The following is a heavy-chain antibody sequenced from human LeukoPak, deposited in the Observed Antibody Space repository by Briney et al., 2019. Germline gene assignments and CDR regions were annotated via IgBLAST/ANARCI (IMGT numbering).Heavy chain of an antibody. CDR1: GFSFSDYS. J-gene: IGHJ4*02. CDR3: ARDSNWAFDY. V-gene: IGHV3-48*02. CDR2: FSGDSINI. Sequence: GGSLRLSCAASGFSFSDYSMNWVRQAPGKGLEWISYFSGDSINIWYADSVKGRFTISRDNAKNSVFLQMNSLRDEDSAVYYCARDSNWAFDYWGQGTLVTVAS. D-gene: IGHD7-27*01.